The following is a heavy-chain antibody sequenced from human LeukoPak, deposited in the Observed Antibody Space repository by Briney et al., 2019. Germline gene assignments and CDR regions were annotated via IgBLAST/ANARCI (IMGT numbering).Heavy chain of an antibody. D-gene: IGHD5-18*01. V-gene: IGHV4-34*01. Sequence: SETLSLTCAVYGGSFSGYYWSWIRQPPGKELEWIGEINHSGSTNYNPSLKSRVTISVDTSKNQFSLKLSSVTAADTAVYYCARKSGDTAMAKDYYYYMDVWGKGTTVTVSS. J-gene: IGHJ6*03. CDR1: GGSFSGYY. CDR3: ARKSGDTAMAKDYYYYMDV. CDR2: INHSGST.